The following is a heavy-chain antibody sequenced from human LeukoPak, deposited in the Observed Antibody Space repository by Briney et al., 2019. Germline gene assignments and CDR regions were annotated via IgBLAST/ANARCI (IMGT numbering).Heavy chain of an antibody. CDR3: ARDPNYDYVWGSYQNNFDY. D-gene: IGHD3-16*02. Sequence: ASVKVSCXASGYTFTSYGISWVRQAPGQGLEWMGWISAYNGNTNYAQKLQGRVTMTTDTSTSTAYMELRSLRSDDTAVYYCARDPNYDYVWGSYQNNFDYWGQGTLVTVSS. J-gene: IGHJ4*02. CDR1: GYTFTSYG. CDR2: ISAYNGNT. V-gene: IGHV1-18*01.